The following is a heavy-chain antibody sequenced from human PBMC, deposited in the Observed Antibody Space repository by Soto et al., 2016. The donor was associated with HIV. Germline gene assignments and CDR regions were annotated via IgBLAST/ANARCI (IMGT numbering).Heavy chain of an antibody. V-gene: IGHV3-7*01. J-gene: IGHJ3*02. CDR1: GFTFSIYW. D-gene: IGHD1-26*01. Sequence: EVQLVESGGGLVQPGGSLRLSCAASGFTFSIYWMSWVRQAPGKGLEWVANIKQDGSEKYYVDSVKGRFTISRDNAKNSLYRQMNSLRAEDTAVYFCARDPGATDAFDIWGQGTMVTVSS. CDR2: IKQDGSEK. CDR3: ARDPGATDAFDI.